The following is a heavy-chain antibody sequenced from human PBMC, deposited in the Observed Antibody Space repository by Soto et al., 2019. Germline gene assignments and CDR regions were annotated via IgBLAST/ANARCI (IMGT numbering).Heavy chain of an antibody. CDR2: VHYSGST. J-gene: IGHJ5*02. V-gene: IGHV4-31*03. D-gene: IGHD6-19*01. Sequence: SETLSLTCTVSADSITGGGYYCTWIRHHPGKGLEWIGHVHYSGSTYYNPSLKSRVTISVDTSKNQFSLKLSSVTAADTAVYKSARTEGSSGWFDHWRQGTPVP. CDR1: ADSITGGGYY. CDR3: ARTEGSSGWFDH.